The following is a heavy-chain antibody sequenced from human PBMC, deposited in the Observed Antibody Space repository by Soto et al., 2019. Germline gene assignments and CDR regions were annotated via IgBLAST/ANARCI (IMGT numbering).Heavy chain of an antibody. V-gene: IGHV1-69*02. CDR2: IIPILGIA. CDR1: GGTFSSYT. Sequence: QVQLVQSGAEVKKPGSSVKVSCKASGGTFSSYTISWVRQAPGQGLEWMGRIIPILGIANYAQKFQGRVTITADKSTSTAYMELSSLRSEDTAVYYCARGLDSSSWYPYHRFDPWGQGTLVTVSS. CDR3: ARGLDSSSWYPYHRFDP. D-gene: IGHD6-13*01. J-gene: IGHJ5*02.